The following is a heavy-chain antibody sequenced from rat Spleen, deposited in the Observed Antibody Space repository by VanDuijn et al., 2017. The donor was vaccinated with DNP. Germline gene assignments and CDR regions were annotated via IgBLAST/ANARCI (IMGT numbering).Heavy chain of an antibody. J-gene: IGHJ3*01. CDR2: IDSGNGGT. V-gene: IGHV5-46*01. Sequence: EVQLVESGGGLVQPGRSLKLSCAASGFTFNRFPMAWVRQAPTKGLEWVASIDSGNGGTYYLDSVKDRFTVSRDNAKNTLYLQMDSLRSEDTATYYCTRHQYYDGTYYNWFAYWGQGTLVTVSS. CDR1: GFTFNRFP. D-gene: IGHD1-12*02. CDR3: TRHQYYDGTYYNWFAY.